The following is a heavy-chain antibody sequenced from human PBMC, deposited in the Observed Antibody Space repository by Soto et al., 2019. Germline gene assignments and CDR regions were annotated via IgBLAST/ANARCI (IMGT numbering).Heavy chain of an antibody. Sequence: LSLTCTVSGGSISSYYWSWIRQPPGKGLEWIGYIYYSGSTNYNPSLKSRVTISVDTSKNQFSLKLSSVTAADTAVYYCARDLLVGESDYWGQGTLVTVSS. J-gene: IGHJ4*02. CDR3: ARDLLVGESDY. CDR1: GGSISSYY. D-gene: IGHD3-10*01. CDR2: IYYSGST. V-gene: IGHV4-59*01.